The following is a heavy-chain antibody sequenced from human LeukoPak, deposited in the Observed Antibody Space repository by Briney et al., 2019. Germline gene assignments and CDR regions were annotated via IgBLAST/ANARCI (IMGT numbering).Heavy chain of an antibody. J-gene: IGHJ3*02. CDR2: IRYDGSNK. CDR3: AKLGLVRDAFDI. CDR1: GFAFSSYG. Sequence: GGSLRLSCAASGFAFSSYGMHWVRQAPGKGLEWVAFIRYDGSNKYYADSVKGRFTISRDNSKNTLYLQMNSLRAEDTAVYYCAKLGLVRDAFDIWGQGTMVTVSS. V-gene: IGHV3-30*02. D-gene: IGHD6-6*01.